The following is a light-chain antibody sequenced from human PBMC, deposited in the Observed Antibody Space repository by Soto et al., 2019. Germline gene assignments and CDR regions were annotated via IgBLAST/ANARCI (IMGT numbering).Light chain of an antibody. V-gene: IGKV1-39*01. J-gene: IGKJ1*01. Sequence: DIQMTQSPSSLSASVGDRVTIACRASQSISSSVNWYQQKAGKAPNLLIYTASNLESGVPSRFSGSGSGTEFTLTISSPQAEDVAVYYCQQYYDSPLTFGPGPKVDIK. CDR2: TAS. CDR3: QQYYDSPLT. CDR1: QSISSS.